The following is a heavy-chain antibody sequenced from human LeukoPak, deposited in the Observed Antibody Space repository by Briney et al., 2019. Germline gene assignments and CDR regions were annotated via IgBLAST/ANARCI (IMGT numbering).Heavy chain of an antibody. CDR1: GGTFSSYA. Sequence: SVKVSCKASGGTFSSYAISWVRQAPGQGLEWMGRIIPILGIANYAQKFQGRVTIIADKSTSTAYMELSSLRSEDTAVYYCARDHSLSRGSGSYYKDYDDYWGQGTLVTVSS. J-gene: IGHJ4*02. D-gene: IGHD3-10*01. CDR3: ARDHSLSRGSGSYYKDYDDY. V-gene: IGHV1-69*04. CDR2: IIPILGIA.